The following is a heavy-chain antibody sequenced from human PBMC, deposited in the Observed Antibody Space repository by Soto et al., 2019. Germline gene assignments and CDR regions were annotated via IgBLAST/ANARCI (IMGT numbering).Heavy chain of an antibody. D-gene: IGHD6-19*01. CDR3: ARDPYSSGWYYFDY. CDR1: GFTFSSYA. V-gene: IGHV3-30-3*01. CDR2: ISYDGSNK. J-gene: IGHJ4*02. Sequence: VQLVESGGGLVQPGRSLRLSCAASGFTFSSYAMHWVRQAPGKGLEWVAVISYDGSNKYYADSVKGRFTISRDNSKNTLYLQMNSLRAEDTAVYYCARDPYSSGWYYFDYWGQGTLVTVSS.